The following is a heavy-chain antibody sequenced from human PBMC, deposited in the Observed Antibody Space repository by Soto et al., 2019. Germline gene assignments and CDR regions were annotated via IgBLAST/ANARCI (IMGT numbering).Heavy chain of an antibody. J-gene: IGHJ4*02. Sequence: PGESLKISCKASGYNFGAYWIGWVRQMPGRGLEWMGIIFPGDSDTRYSPSFQGQVTISADKSISAVYLQWRSLKASDTATYFCARGGFIGTPHDYWGQGTRVTVSS. V-gene: IGHV5-51*01. D-gene: IGHD1-7*01. CDR2: IFPGDSDT. CDR1: GYNFGAYW. CDR3: ARGGFIGTPHDY.